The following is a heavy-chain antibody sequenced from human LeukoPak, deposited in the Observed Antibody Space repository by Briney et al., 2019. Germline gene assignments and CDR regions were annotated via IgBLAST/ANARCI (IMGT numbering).Heavy chain of an antibody. CDR3: AKRPNYYDSSGYPY. D-gene: IGHD3-22*01. J-gene: IGHJ4*02. V-gene: IGHV3-23*01. Sequence: GGPLRISCAASGFPFSSYAVRWVRQAPGKALTWVSAISGSGGSTYYADSVKGRFTISRDNSKNTLYLQMNSLRAEDTAVYYCAKRPNYYDSSGYPYWGQGTLVTVSS. CDR2: ISGSGGST. CDR1: GFPFSSYA.